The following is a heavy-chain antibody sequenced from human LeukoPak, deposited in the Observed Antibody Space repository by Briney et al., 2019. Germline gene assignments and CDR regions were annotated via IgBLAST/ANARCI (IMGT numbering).Heavy chain of an antibody. V-gene: IGHV1-69*05. Sequence: RASVKVSCKASGGTFSSYAISWVRQAPGQGLEWMGGIIPIFGTANYAQKFQGRVTITTDESTSTAYMELSSLRSEDTAVYYCARTFVSSAHYYFDYWDQGTLVTVSS. CDR2: IIPIFGTA. D-gene: IGHD6-6*01. CDR3: ARTFVSSAHYYFDY. J-gene: IGHJ4*02. CDR1: GGTFSSYA.